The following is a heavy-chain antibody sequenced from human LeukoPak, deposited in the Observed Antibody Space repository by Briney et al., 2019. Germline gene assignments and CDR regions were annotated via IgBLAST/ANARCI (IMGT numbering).Heavy chain of an antibody. J-gene: IGHJ4*02. CDR3: ARALTGSYFDY. Sequence: SETLSLTCAVYGGSFSGYYWSWIRQPPGKGLEWIGEINHSGSTNYNPSLKSRVTISVDTSKNQFSLKLSSVTAADTAVYYCARALTGSYFDYWGQGTLVTVSS. V-gene: IGHV4-34*01. CDR2: INHSGST. CDR1: GGSFSGYY. D-gene: IGHD3-9*01.